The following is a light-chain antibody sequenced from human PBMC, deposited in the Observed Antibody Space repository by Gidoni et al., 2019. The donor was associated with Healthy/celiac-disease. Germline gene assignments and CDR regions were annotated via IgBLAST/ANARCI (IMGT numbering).Light chain of an antibody. CDR3: QQSYSTPLYT. CDR2: AAS. CDR1: QSISSY. V-gene: IGKV1-39*01. Sequence: DIQMTQSPSSLSASVGDRVTITCRASQSISSYLNWYQQKPGKAPKLLIYAASSLQSGVPSRFSGSGSGTDLNLTISSLQPEDFATDYCQQSYSTPLYTFGQGTKLEIK. J-gene: IGKJ2*01.